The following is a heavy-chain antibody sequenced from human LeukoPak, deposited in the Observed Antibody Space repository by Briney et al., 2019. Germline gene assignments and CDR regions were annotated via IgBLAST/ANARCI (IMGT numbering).Heavy chain of an antibody. CDR2: IYWDDDK. CDR1: GFSLSTSEVG. J-gene: IGHJ4*02. CDR3: AHRPGRGIPAAH. V-gene: IGHV2-5*02. D-gene: IGHD2-21*01. Sequence: SGPTLVKPTQTLTLTCTFSGFSLSTSEVGVTWIRQPPGKALGWLALIYWDDDKRYSPSLKSRVTITKDTSKNQVVLTMTNMDPVDTATYYCAHRPGRGIPAAHWGQGTLVTVSS.